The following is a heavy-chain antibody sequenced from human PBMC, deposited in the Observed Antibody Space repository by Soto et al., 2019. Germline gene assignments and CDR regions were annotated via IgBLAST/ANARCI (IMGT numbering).Heavy chain of an antibody. CDR1: GFTFSSYE. V-gene: IGHV3-48*03. D-gene: IGHD5-18*01. CDR3: ARNGYSYGYRPYYFDY. J-gene: IGHJ4*02. Sequence: EVQLVESGGGLAQPGGSLRLACAASGFTFSSYEMNWVRQAPGKGLEWISFITTSGYNVFYADSVKGRFTISRDNTLNSLYLQMDSLRAEDTAVYYCARNGYSYGYRPYYFDYWGQGNLVTVSS. CDR2: ITTSGYNV.